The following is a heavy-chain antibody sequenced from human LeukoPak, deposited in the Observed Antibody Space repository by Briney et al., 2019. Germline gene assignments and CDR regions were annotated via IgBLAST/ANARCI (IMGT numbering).Heavy chain of an antibody. D-gene: IGHD3-22*01. CDR3: ARGGYYDGSGYYYEQYFRH. CDR1: GFTFSSYE. CDR2: ISSSGSTI. Sequence: PGGSLRLSCAASGFTFSSYEMNWVRQAPGKGLEWVSYISSSGSTIYYADSVKGRFTISRDNAKNSLYLQMNSLRAEDTAVYYCARGGYYDGSGYYYEQYFRHWCQGTLVTVSS. J-gene: IGHJ1*01. V-gene: IGHV3-48*03.